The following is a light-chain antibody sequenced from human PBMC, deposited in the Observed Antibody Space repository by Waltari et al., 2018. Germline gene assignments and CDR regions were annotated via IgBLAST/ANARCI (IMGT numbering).Light chain of an antibody. J-gene: IGLJ2*01. V-gene: IGLV2-18*02. Sequence: QSALTQPPSVSGSPGQSVTISCTGTSSDVGSYNRVSWYQQPPRTAPKLMIYEVSNRPSGVPVRFSGAKSGNTAFLTISGLQAEDEADYYCSSYTSSSTPVFGGGTKLTVL. CDR3: SSYTSSSTPV. CDR2: EVS. CDR1: SSDVGSYNR.